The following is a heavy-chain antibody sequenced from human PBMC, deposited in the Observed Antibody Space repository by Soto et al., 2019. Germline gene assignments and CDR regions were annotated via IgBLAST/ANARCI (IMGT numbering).Heavy chain of an antibody. CDR1: GDSVSSVGFH. V-gene: IGHV4-30-4*01. D-gene: IGHD3-3*01. CDR2: IYNGGST. CDR3: ARAPVGLDTISYFDY. Sequence: QVQLQESGPGLVKPSETLSLTCTVSGDSVSSVGFHWAWLRRPPGKGLEWIGYIYNGGSTYYRPSLESRMHMSLDANTNNYSLRLTSVTAADTAVYFCARAPVGLDTISYFDYWGQGKLVTVSS. J-gene: IGHJ4*02.